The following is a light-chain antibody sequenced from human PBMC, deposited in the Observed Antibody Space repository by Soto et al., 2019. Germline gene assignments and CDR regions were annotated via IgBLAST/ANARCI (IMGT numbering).Light chain of an antibody. J-gene: IGKJ1*01. CDR1: QSISIW. Sequence: DIQMTQSPSTLSASVGDRVTITCRASQSISIWLAWYQQKLGKAPKVLIFDASRLVSGVPSRFSGSGSGTEFALTISSRQPGDFAAYDCQQYNSYSPWAFGQVTKVVIK. CDR2: DAS. CDR3: QQYNSYSPWA. V-gene: IGKV1-5*01.